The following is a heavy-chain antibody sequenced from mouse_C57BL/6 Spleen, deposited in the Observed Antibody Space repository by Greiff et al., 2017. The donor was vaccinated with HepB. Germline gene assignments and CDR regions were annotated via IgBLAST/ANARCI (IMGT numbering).Heavy chain of an antibody. Sequence: QVQLKESGAELVRPGASVTLSCKASGYTFTDYEMHWVTQTPVHGLEWIGAIDPETGGTAYNQKFKGKAILTADKSSSTAYMEPRSLTSEDSAVYYCTREGLYYYGSSPYWYFDVWGTGTTVTVSS. V-gene: IGHV1-15*01. J-gene: IGHJ1*03. CDR2: IDPETGGT. CDR3: TREGLYYYGSSPYWYFDV. D-gene: IGHD1-1*01. CDR1: GYTFTDYE.